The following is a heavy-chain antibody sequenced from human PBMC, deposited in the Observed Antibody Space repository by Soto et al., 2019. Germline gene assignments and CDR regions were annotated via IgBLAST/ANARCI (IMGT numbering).Heavy chain of an antibody. J-gene: IGHJ4*02. CDR1: GFSLTTEGAG. D-gene: IGHD1-7*01. Sequence: QITLKESGPPLLNPTQPLTVTCTISGFSLTTEGAGVGWIRQPPGKALEWLASIYWHEDVRKNPSLGNRVTITRDTAKRQVVLTLTNMDPVDTATYYCIRAFDWNYDWGQGILVTVSS. V-gene: IGHV2-5*04. CDR3: IRAFDWNYD. CDR2: IYWHEDV.